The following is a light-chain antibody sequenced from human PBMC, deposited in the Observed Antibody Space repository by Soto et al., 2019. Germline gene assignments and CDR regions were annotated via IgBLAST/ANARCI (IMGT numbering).Light chain of an antibody. CDR2: GAS. CDR3: HQYDSSPVT. Sequence: EIVLTQSPGTLSSSPGERATLSCRASQSVSSSFLAWYQQKPGQAPRLLIYGASSRATGIPDRFSGSGSVTDFTLTISRLETEDFAVYYCHQYDSSPVTFGQGTKVEIK. V-gene: IGKV3-20*01. J-gene: IGKJ1*01. CDR1: QSVSSSF.